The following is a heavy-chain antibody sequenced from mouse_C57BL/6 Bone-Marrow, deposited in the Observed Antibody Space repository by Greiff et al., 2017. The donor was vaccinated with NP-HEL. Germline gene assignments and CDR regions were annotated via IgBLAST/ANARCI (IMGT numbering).Heavy chain of an antibody. CDR2: IDPETGGT. J-gene: IGHJ3*01. CDR1: GYTFTDYE. CDR3: TRFPYDYHFAY. V-gene: IGHV1-15*01. Sequence: VKLVESGAELVRPGASVTLSCKASGYTFTDYEMHWVKQTPVHGLEWIGAIDPETGGTAYNQKFKGKAILTADKSSSTAYMELRSLTSEDSAVYYCTRFPYDYHFAYWGQGTLVTVSA. D-gene: IGHD2-4*01.